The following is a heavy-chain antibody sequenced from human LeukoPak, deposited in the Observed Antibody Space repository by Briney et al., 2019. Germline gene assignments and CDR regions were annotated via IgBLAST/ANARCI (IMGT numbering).Heavy chain of an antibody. D-gene: IGHD1-26*01. CDR2: IYYSGST. CDR3: ARRGGPSGSYYFGS. V-gene: IGHV4-39*01. J-gene: IGHJ4*02. Sequence: SETLSLTCTVYGGSISSSSHFWGWIRQPPGKGLEWIGSIYYSGSTYYNPSLESRVTISVDTSKNQFSLKVASVTAADTAVYYCARRGGPSGSYYFGSWGQGTLVTVSS. CDR1: GGSISSSSHF.